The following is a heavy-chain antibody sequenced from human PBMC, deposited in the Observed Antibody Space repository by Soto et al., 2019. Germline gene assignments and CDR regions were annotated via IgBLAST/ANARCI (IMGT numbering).Heavy chain of an antibody. J-gene: IGHJ5*01. CDR2: ISFDSGNK. D-gene: IGHD4-17*01. CDR3: AREVEGEGYGDYVIDS. Sequence: QEQLVESGGGVVQPGTSLRVACAASGFTFKNYAMHWVRQSPGKGLEWVAVISFDSGNKKYADSVEGRFTVSRDNSKNTLSLQMNSLRPEDTAVYYCAREVEGEGYGDYVIDSWGQGTLVTVSS. CDR1: GFTFKNYA. V-gene: IGHV3-30*19.